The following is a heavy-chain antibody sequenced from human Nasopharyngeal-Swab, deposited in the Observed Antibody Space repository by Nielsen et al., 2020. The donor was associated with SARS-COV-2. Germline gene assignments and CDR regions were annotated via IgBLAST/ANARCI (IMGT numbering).Heavy chain of an antibody. CDR1: GGSVSTSTYF. D-gene: IGHD1-26*01. CDR2: VYYSGST. Sequence: SETLSLTCPVSGGSVSTSTYFWGWIRQPPGKGLEWIGTVYYSGSTYYNPSLKSRVTISVDTSKSQFSLNLNSVTATDTAVYYCARGYGSFPYYFDHWGQGTLVTVSS. V-gene: IGHV4-39*01. J-gene: IGHJ4*02. CDR3: ARGYGSFPYYFDH.